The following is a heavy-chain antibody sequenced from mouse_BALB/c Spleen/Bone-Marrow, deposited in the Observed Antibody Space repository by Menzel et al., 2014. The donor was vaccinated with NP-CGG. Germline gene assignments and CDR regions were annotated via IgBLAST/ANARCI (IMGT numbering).Heavy chain of an antibody. CDR1: GFTFXSYT. Sequence: EVQVVESGGGLVKPGGSLKLSCAASGFTFXSYTMSWVRQTPEKRLEWVATTSSGGSYTYYPDSVKGRFTISRDNAKNTLYLQMSSLKSEDTAMYYCTRDDYDGAWFAYWGQGTLVTVSA. J-gene: IGHJ3*01. CDR2: TSSGGSYT. D-gene: IGHD2-4*01. CDR3: TRDDYDGAWFAY. V-gene: IGHV5-6-4*01.